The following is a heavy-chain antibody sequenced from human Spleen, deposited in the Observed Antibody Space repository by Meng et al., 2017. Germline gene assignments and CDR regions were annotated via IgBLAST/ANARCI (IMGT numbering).Heavy chain of an antibody. D-gene: IGHD3-10*01. CDR1: GGSFSGYY. J-gene: IGHJ4*02. Sequence: QVQLQQWGAGLLKPSETLSLTCAVYGGSFSGYYWSWIRQPPGKGLEWIGEINHSGSTNYNPSLKSRVTISVDTSKNQFSLNLTSVTAADTAVYYCARKMIGTGSFDYWGQGRLVTVSS. CDR3: ARKMIGTGSFDY. V-gene: IGHV4-34*01. CDR2: INHSGST.